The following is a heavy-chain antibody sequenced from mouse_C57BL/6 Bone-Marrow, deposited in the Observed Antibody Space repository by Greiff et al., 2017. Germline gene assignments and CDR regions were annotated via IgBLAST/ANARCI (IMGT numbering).Heavy chain of an antibody. D-gene: IGHD1-1*01. CDR1: GYTFTSYW. CDR2: IHPNSGST. CDR3: APYYGSSYQYFDV. Sequence: QVQLQQPGAELVKPGASVKLSCKASGYTFTSYWMHWVKQRPGQGLEWIGMIHPNSGSTNYNEKFKSKATLTVDKSSSTAYMQHSSLTSEDSAVYYCAPYYGSSYQYFDVWGTGTTVTVSS. J-gene: IGHJ1*03. V-gene: IGHV1-64*01.